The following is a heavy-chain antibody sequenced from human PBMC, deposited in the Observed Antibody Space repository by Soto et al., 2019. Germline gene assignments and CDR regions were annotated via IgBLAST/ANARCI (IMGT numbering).Heavy chain of an antibody. CDR3: AAILGMDV. CDR1: GFTFSNYW. V-gene: IGHV3-7*05. CDR2: IKKDGSEK. J-gene: IGHJ6*02. D-gene: IGHD3-3*02. Sequence: EVQLVESGGGLVQPGGSLRLSCAVSGFTFSNYWMSWVRQAPGKGLEWVANIKKDGSEKYYVDSVKGRFIISRDNGKKSLYLQQNDLRAEDTAVYYCAAILGMDVWGQGTTVTVSS.